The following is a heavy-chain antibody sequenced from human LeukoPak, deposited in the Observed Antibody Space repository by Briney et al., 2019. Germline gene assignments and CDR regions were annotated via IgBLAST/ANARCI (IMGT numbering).Heavy chain of an antibody. V-gene: IGHV3-23*01. D-gene: IGHD3-22*01. CDR3: ARGRYDSSGYYALFDY. CDR2: ISGSPGST. J-gene: IGHJ4*02. CDR1: GFTFSSYA. Sequence: GGSLRLSCAASGFTFSSYAMSWVRQAPGKGLEWVSAISGSPGSTYYADSVKGRFTISRDNAKNSVYLQVNSVRAEDTAVYYCARGRYDSSGYYALFDYWGRGTLVTVSS.